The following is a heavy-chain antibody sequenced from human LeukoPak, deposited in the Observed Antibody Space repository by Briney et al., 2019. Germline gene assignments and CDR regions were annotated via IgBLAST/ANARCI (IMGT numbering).Heavy chain of an antibody. Sequence: GGSLRLSCAASGFSFNSYWMTWVRQAPGKGLEWVSSISGSGGNTYYADSVKGRFTISRDNSKNTLYLQMNSLRAEDTAVYYCAKPARTDAFDIWGQGTMITVSS. J-gene: IGHJ3*02. D-gene: IGHD1-14*01. CDR2: ISGSGGNT. CDR1: GFSFNSYW. CDR3: AKPARTDAFDI. V-gene: IGHV3-23*01.